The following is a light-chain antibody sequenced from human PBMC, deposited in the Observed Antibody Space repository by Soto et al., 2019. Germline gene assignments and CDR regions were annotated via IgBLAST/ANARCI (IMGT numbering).Light chain of an antibody. Sequence: SGWTHSPATLSALPADRVTLSGRGSQYINTRLGWYQHRTGQAPRLLIYQTSIRAAGIPARFSASGSGTDFTLTISDVQPEDFALYYCHQRQSWPRTFGQGTKLDIK. CDR1: QYINTR. CDR2: QTS. V-gene: IGKV3-11*01. CDR3: HQRQSWPRT. J-gene: IGKJ1*01.